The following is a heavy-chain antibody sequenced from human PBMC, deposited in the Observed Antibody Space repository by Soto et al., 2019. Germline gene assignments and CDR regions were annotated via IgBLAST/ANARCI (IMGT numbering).Heavy chain of an antibody. V-gene: IGHV3-7*01. J-gene: IGHJ6*03. CDR3: ARDIVVVPAAMRGLGFYYYYMDV. D-gene: IGHD2-2*01. CDR2: IKQDGSEK. CDR1: GFTFSSYW. Sequence: GGSLRLSCAASGFTFSSYWMSWVRQAPGKGLEWVANIKQDGSEKYYVDSVKGRFTISRDNAKNSLYLQMNSLRAEDMAVYYCARDIVVVPAAMRGLGFYYYYMDVWGKGTTVTVSS.